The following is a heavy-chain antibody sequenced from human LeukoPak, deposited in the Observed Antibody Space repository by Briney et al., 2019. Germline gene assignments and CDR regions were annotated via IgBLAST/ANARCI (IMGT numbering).Heavy chain of an antibody. CDR1: GDTFSSHS. Sequence: SVKVSCKASGDTFSSHSLSWVRQAPGQGLEWMGGIIPIFGTANYAQKFQGRVTITADESTSTAYMELSSLRSEDTAVYYCARTGGDGYNLGYYYYMDVWGKGTTVTISS. J-gene: IGHJ6*03. D-gene: IGHD5-24*01. CDR2: IIPIFGTA. CDR3: ARTGGDGYNLGYYYYMDV. V-gene: IGHV1-69*13.